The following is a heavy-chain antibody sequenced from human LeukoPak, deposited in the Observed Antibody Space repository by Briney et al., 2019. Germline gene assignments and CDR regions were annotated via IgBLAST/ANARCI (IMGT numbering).Heavy chain of an antibody. CDR1: GRSISNYY. V-gene: IGHV4-59*01. Sequence: SEPLSLTCTVCGRSISNYYWRWIRQPPGKGLEWIGYIFYTGNTNYNPSLNSRVTISVDTSTNQFSLRLSSVTAADTAVYYCAKGGTYYYYGMDGWGKGTTVTVSS. J-gene: IGHJ6*04. CDR3: AKGGTYYYYGMDG. CDR2: IFYTGNT. D-gene: IGHD3-16*01.